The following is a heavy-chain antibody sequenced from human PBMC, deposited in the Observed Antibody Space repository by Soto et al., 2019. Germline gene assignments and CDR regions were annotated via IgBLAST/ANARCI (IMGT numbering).Heavy chain of an antibody. D-gene: IGHD6-19*01. J-gene: IGHJ4*02. CDR1: GDSITSNSYF. V-gene: IGHV4-39*02. CDR2: IYYSGTT. CDR3: AREFPNSSGWYRWRGVLDY. Sequence: PSETLSLTCTVSGDSITSNSYFWAWIRQPPGKGLEWIGSIYYSGTTYYNPSLKSRVTISVDRSKNQFSLKLSSVTAADTAVYYCAREFPNSSGWYRWRGVLDYWGRGTLVTVSS.